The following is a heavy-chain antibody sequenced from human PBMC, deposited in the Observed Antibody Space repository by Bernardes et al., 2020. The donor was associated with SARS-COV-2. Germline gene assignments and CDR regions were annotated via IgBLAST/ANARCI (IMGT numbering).Heavy chain of an antibody. J-gene: IGHJ3*01. CDR1: GFILSSYD. Sequence: GGSLRLSCAASGFILSSYDMHWVRHATGNGLECVSAIGTVGDTYYPGSVKGRFTISRENANNSLYLQMNSLSAGDTAVYYCASVLPDYGSSAWNDALDVWGKGTMVTDYS. CDR2: IGTVGDT. D-gene: IGHD3-10*01. CDR3: ASVLPDYGSSAWNDALDV. V-gene: IGHV3-13*04.